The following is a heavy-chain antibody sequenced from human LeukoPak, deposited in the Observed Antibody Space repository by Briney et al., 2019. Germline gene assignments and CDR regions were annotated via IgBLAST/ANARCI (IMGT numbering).Heavy chain of an antibody. Sequence: GESLKISCKGSGYSFTSYWIGWVRPMPGKGLEWMGIIYPGDSDTRYSPSFQGQVTISADKSISTAYLQWSSLKASDTAMYYCARHGGATYGSNLNPFDYWGQGTLVTVSS. CDR2: IYPGDSDT. D-gene: IGHD1-26*01. CDR3: ARHGGATYGSNLNPFDY. CDR1: GYSFTSYW. V-gene: IGHV5-51*01. J-gene: IGHJ4*02.